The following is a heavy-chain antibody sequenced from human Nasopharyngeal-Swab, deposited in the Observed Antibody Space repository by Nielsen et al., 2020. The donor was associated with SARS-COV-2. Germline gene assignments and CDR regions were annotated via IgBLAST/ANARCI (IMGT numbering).Heavy chain of an antibody. CDR3: ARVGPSGYYYGMDV. J-gene: IGHJ6*02. V-gene: IGHV1-2*06. CDR2: INPNSGGT. D-gene: IGHD6-25*01. Sequence: WVRQAPGQGLEWMGRINPNSGGTNYAQKFQGRVTMTRDTSISTAYMELSRLRSDDTAVYYCARVGPSGYYYGMDVWGQGTTVTVS.